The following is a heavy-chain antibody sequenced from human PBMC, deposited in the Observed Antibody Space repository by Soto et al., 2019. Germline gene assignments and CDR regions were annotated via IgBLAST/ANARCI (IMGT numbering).Heavy chain of an antibody. CDR1: GFTFSSYA. CDR2: ISGSGGST. D-gene: IGHD2-15*01. CDR3: AKGDIVVVVAATDRPLDY. V-gene: IGHV3-23*01. J-gene: IGHJ4*02. Sequence: EVQLLESGGGLVQPGGSLRLSCAASGFTFSSYAMSWVRQAPGKGLEWVSAISGSGGSTYYADSVKGRFTIARDNSKNTLYLQMNGLRAEDTAVYYCAKGDIVVVVAATDRPLDYWGQGTLVTVSS.